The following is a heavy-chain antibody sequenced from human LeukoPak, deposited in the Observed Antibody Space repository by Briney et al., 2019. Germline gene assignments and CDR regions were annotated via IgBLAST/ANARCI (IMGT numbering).Heavy chain of an antibody. Sequence: ASVKVSCKVSGYTLTELSMHWVRQAPGKGLERMGGFDPEDGETIYAQKFQGRVTMTEDTSTDTAYMELSSLRSEDTAVYYCATVTYGSGSFDYWGQGTLVTVSS. V-gene: IGHV1-24*01. CDR2: FDPEDGET. CDR3: ATVTYGSGSFDY. D-gene: IGHD3-10*01. CDR1: GYTLTELS. J-gene: IGHJ4*02.